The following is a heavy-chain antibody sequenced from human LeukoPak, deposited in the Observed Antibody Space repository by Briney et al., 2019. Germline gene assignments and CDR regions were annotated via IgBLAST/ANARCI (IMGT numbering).Heavy chain of an antibody. Sequence: GGSLRLSCAASGFTFSSYWMSWVRQAPGKGLEWMANIKQDGNKKYYVDSVKGRFTISRDNSKNTLYLQMNSLRVEDTAVYYCARVGGHWGQGTLVTVSS. CDR3: ARVGGH. D-gene: IGHD3-10*01. V-gene: IGHV3-7*03. CDR2: IKQDGNKK. CDR1: GFTFSSYW. J-gene: IGHJ4*02.